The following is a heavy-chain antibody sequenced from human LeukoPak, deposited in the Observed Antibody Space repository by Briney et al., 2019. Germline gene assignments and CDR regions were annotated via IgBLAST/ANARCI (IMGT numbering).Heavy chain of an antibody. CDR2: ISSSSSYI. CDR1: GFTFSSYS. J-gene: IGHJ4*02. Sequence: PGGSLRLSCAASGFTFSSYSMNWVRQAPGKGLEWVSSISSSSSYIYYADSVKGRFTISRDNAKNSLYLQMNSLRAEDTAVYYCARDLPTVVTLTEYYFDYWGQGTLVTVSS. D-gene: IGHD4-23*01. CDR3: ARDLPTVVTLTEYYFDY. V-gene: IGHV3-21*01.